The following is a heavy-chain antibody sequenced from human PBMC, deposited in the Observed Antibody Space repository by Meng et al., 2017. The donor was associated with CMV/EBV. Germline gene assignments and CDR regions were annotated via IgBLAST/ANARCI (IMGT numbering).Heavy chain of an antibody. CDR1: GASISSGDYY. Sequence: ASSPDIAKPHHTLAPTRTVTGASISSGDYYGSWIRQPPGKGLEWIGYIYYSGSTYYNPSLKSRVTISVDTSKNQFSLKLSSVTGADTAVYYCARAQYSSSCDYWGQGTLVTVSS. CDR2: IYYSGST. D-gene: IGHD6-13*01. CDR3: ARAQYSSSCDY. J-gene: IGHJ4*02. V-gene: IGHV4-30-4*08.